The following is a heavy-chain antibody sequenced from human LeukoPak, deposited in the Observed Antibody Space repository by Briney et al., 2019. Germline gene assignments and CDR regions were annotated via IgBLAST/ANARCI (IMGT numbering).Heavy chain of an antibody. CDR2: IYYSGST. V-gene: IGHV4-39*01. D-gene: IGHD3-16*02. CDR3: ARQRAHYDYVWGSYRQD. CDR1: GGSISSSSYY. J-gene: IGHJ4*02. Sequence: SETLSLTCTVSGGSISSSSYYWGWTRQPPGKGLEWIGSIYYSGSTYYNPSLKSRVTISVDTSKNQFSPKLSSVTAADTAVYYCARQRAHYDYVWGSYRQDWGQGTLVTVSS.